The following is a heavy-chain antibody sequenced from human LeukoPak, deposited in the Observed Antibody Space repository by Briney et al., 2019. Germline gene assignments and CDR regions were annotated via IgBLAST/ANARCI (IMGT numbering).Heavy chain of an antibody. D-gene: IGHD6-13*01. CDR1: GFTFSSYA. J-gene: IGHJ4*02. CDR3: ARDYSSSWTNFDY. Sequence: GGSLRLSCAASGFTFSSYAMHWVRQAPGKGLEWVAVISYDGSNKYYADSVKGRFTISRDNSKNTLYLQMNSLRAEDTAVYYCARDYSSSWTNFDYWGQGTLVTVPS. V-gene: IGHV3-30-3*01. CDR2: ISYDGSNK.